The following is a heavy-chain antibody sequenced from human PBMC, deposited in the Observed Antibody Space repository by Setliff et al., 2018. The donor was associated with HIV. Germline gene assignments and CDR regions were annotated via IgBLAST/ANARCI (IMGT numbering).Heavy chain of an antibody. Sequence: SETLSLTCTVSGGSISSYCWNWIRQPPGKGLEWIGYSFASGSSLYHPSLQSRVNISIDTSKYQFSLKLCSVTAADTAVYYCARRIDNSGSLPAKNWFDTWGQGRLVTVSS. D-gene: IGHD3-10*01. CDR2: SFASGSS. CDR3: ARRIDNSGSLPAKNWFDT. V-gene: IGHV4-4*09. J-gene: IGHJ5*02. CDR1: GGSISSYC.